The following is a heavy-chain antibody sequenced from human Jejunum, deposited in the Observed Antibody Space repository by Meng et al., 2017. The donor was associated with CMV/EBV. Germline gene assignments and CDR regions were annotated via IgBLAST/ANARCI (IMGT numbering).Heavy chain of an antibody. CDR2: ICNGDTT. D-gene: IGHD3-16*01. Sequence: SCAASGFTVTISHMNCVRQAPGKGLEWISVICNGDTTDYADSVRGRFTISRDSSRNTLYLQMNNLRADDTGIYYCVVGHDSRKVAYWGQGTLVTVSS. J-gene: IGHJ4*02. CDR3: VVGHDSRKVAY. CDR1: GFTVTISH. V-gene: IGHV3-53*01.